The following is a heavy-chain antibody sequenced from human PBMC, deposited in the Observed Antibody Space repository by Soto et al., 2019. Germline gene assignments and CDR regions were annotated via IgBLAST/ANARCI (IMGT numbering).Heavy chain of an antibody. V-gene: IGHV4-39*01. Sequence: QLQLQESGPGLVKPSETLSLTCTVSGGSISSSSYYWGWIRQPPGKGLEWIGSIYYSGSTYYNPSLNSRVTISVDTSKNQFSLKLSSVTAADTAVYYCARQPYCSSTSCYPFSNCFDPWGQGTLVTVSS. CDR3: ARQPYCSSTSCYPFSNCFDP. CDR1: GGSISSSSYY. J-gene: IGHJ5*02. CDR2: IYYSGST. D-gene: IGHD2-2*01.